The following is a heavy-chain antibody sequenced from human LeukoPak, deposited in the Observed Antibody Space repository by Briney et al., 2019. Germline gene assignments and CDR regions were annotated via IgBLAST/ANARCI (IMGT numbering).Heavy chain of an antibody. V-gene: IGHV1-8*01. D-gene: IGHD1-26*01. CDR1: GYTFTSYD. CDR2: MNPNSGST. CDR3: ARDQEVGATTYFDY. J-gene: IGHJ4*02. Sequence: ASVKVSCKASGYTFTSYDINWVRQATGQGLEWMGWMNPNSGSTGYAQKFQGRVTMTRNTSISTAYMELSSLRSEDTAVYYCARDQEVGATTYFDYWGQGTLVTVSS.